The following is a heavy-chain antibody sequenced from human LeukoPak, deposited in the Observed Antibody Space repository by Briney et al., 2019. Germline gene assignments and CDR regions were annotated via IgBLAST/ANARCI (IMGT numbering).Heavy chain of an antibody. CDR1: GGTFSSYA. CDR2: INPNSGGT. CDR3: ARDRTGSGWSRYYFDY. V-gene: IGHV1-2*02. D-gene: IGHD6-19*01. J-gene: IGHJ4*02. Sequence: ASVKVSCKASGGTFSSYAISWVRQAPGQGLEWMGWINPNSGGTNFAQKFQGRVTMTRDTSISTAYMELSRLRSDDTAVYYCARDRTGSGWSRYYFDYWGQGTLVTVSS.